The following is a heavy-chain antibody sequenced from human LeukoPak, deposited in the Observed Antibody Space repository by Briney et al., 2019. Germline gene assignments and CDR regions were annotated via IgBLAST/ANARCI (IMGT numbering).Heavy chain of an antibody. D-gene: IGHD6-19*01. CDR1: GFTFGSYE. Sequence: GGSLRLSCAASGFTFGSYEMNWVRQAPGKGLEWVSAISGSGGSTYYADSVKGRFTISRDNSKNTLYLQMNSLRAEDTAVYYCAKVSLGSGWYGWFDPWGQGTLVTVSS. CDR3: AKVSLGSGWYGWFDP. V-gene: IGHV3-23*01. CDR2: ISGSGGST. J-gene: IGHJ5*02.